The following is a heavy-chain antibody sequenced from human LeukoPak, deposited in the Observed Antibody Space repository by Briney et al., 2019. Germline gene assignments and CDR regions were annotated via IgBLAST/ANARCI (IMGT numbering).Heavy chain of an antibody. D-gene: IGHD1/OR15-1a*01. Sequence: SETLSLTCAVYGGSFSGYYWSWIRQPPGKGLEWIGEINHSGSTNYNPSLKSRVTISVDTSKNQFSLNLSSVTAADTAVYYCAGTGTDAEGSYYYMDVWGKGTSVTVSS. J-gene: IGHJ6*03. V-gene: IGHV4-34*01. CDR2: INHSGST. CDR1: GGSFSGYY. CDR3: AGTGTDAEGSYYYMDV.